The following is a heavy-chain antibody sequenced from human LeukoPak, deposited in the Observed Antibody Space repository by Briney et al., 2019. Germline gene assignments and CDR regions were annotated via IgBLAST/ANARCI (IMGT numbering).Heavy chain of an antibody. Sequence: PGGSLRLSCAASGFTFDDYGMSWVRQAPGKGLEWGSGISWSGGNTGYADSVKGRFTISRDNAKNSLYLQMNSLRAEDTAFYYCARVPDGTWYRNWFDPWGQGTLVTVSS. CDR1: GFTFDDYG. CDR2: ISWSGGNT. D-gene: IGHD6-13*01. CDR3: ARVPDGTWYRNWFDP. V-gene: IGHV3-20*04. J-gene: IGHJ5*02.